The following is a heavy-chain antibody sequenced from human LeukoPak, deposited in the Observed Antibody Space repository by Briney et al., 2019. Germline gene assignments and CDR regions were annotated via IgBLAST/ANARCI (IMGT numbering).Heavy chain of an antibody. D-gene: IGHD3-10*01. CDR2: ISYDGSNK. J-gene: IGHJ4*02. CDR1: GFTFSSYG. CDR3: ARDSPYYYGSGNFDY. V-gene: IGHV3-30*03. Sequence: GGSLRLSCAASGFTFSSYGMHWVRQAPGKGLEWVAVISYDGSNKYYADSVKGRFTISRDNSKNTLYLQMNSLRAEDTAVYYCARDSPYYYGSGNFDYWGQGTLVTVSS.